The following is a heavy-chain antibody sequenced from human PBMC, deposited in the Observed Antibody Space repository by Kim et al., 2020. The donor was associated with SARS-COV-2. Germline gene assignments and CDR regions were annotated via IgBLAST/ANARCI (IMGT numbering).Heavy chain of an antibody. CDR3: AREPDYYGSGSYERVDY. J-gene: IGHJ4*02. V-gene: IGHV3-48*02. Sequence: VKGRFTSSRDNAKNSLYLQMNSLRDEDTAVYYCAREPDYYGSGSYERVDYWGQGTLVTVSS. D-gene: IGHD3-10*01.